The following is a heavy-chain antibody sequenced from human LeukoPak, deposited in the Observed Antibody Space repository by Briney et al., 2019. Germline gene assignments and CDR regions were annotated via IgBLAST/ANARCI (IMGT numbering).Heavy chain of an antibody. Sequence: SETLSLTCAVYGGSFSGYYWSWIRQPPGKGLEWIGEISHSGSTNYNPSLKSRVTISVDTSKNQFSLKLSSVTAADTAVYYCARGPMYYYGSGTYYFDYWGQGTLVTVYS. D-gene: IGHD3-10*01. V-gene: IGHV4-34*01. CDR3: ARGPMYYYGSGTYYFDY. CDR2: ISHSGST. CDR1: GGSFSGYY. J-gene: IGHJ4*02.